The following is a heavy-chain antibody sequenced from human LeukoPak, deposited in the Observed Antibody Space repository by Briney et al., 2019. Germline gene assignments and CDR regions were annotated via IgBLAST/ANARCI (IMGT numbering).Heavy chain of an antibody. V-gene: IGHV4-59*01. CDR3: ARAPDYRWFDP. Sequence: PSETLSLTCAVYGGSFSGYYWSWIRQPPGKGLEWIAYIYYSGSTNFNPSLKSRGTISIDTSKNQFSLKLSSVTAADTAMYYCARAPDYRWFDPWGQGTLVTVSS. CDR2: IYYSGST. J-gene: IGHJ5*02. CDR1: GGSFSGYY. D-gene: IGHD4/OR15-4a*01.